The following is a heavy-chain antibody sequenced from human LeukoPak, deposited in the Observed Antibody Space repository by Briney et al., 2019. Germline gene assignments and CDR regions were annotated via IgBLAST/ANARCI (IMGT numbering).Heavy chain of an antibody. CDR3: ARQRSGYYTSYWYFDL. CDR1: GYSFTSYW. CDR2: IYPGDSDT. Sequence: GESLKISCKGSGYSFTSYWIGWVRQMPGKGLEWMGIIYPGDSDTRYSPSFQGQVTISADKSISTAYLQWSSLKASGTAMYYCARQRSGYYTSYWYFDLWGRGTLVTVSS. V-gene: IGHV5-51*01. J-gene: IGHJ2*01. D-gene: IGHD3-3*01.